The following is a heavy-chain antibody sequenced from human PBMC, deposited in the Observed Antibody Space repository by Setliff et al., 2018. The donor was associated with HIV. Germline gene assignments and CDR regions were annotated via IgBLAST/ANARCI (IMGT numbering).Heavy chain of an antibody. J-gene: IGHJ4*02. Sequence: ASVKVSCKASGYTFTSYDINWVRQATGDGLEWMGWMNPNSGNTGYAQKFQGRIIMTRKTSISTAYMELSSLRSEDTAVYYCARGNYYDSSGYYSLWGQGTLVTVSS. V-gene: IGHV1-8*01. D-gene: IGHD3-22*01. CDR3: ARGNYYDSSGYYSL. CDR2: MNPNSGNT. CDR1: GYTFTSYD.